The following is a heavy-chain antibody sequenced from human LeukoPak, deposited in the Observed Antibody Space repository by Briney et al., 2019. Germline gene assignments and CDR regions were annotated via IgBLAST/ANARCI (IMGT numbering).Heavy chain of an antibody. D-gene: IGHD3-22*01. CDR1: GGSISSYY. CDR2: IYYSGST. CDR3: AAYDSSGYNYYFDY. J-gene: IGHJ4*02. V-gene: IGHV4-59*08. Sequence: SETLSLTCTVSGGSISSYYWTWIRQPPGKGLEWLGYIYYSGSTNYNPSLKSRVTISVDTSKNQFSLKLSSVTAADTAVYYCAAYDSSGYNYYFDYWGQGTLVTVSS.